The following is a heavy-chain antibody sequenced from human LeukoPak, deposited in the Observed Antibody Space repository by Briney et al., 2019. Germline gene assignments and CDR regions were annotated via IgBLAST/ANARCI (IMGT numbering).Heavy chain of an antibody. D-gene: IGHD4-17*01. V-gene: IGHV3-21*01. J-gene: IGHJ5*02. Sequence: GGSLRLSCAASGFTFSRSSMNWVRQAPGKGLERVSFISSTSSYIYYADSVKGRFTISRDNAKKSLYLQMNSLRAEDTAVYYCARDDGYGDSSWGQGTLVTVSS. CDR1: GFTFSRSS. CDR3: ARDDGYGDSS. CDR2: ISSTSSYI.